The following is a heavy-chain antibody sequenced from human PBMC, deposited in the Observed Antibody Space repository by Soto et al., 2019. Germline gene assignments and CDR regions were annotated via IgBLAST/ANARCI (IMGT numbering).Heavy chain of an antibody. J-gene: IGHJ6*03. CDR2: IYYSGST. Sequence: SETLSLTCTVSGGSISSSSYYWGWIRQPPGKGLEWIGSIYYSGSTYYNPSLKSRVTISVDTSKNQFSLKLSSVTAADTAVYYCATPGSSSPYYLYYYYYMDVWGKGTTVTVSS. CDR3: ATPGSSSPYYLYYYYYMDV. D-gene: IGHD6-13*01. CDR1: GGSISSSSYY. V-gene: IGHV4-39*01.